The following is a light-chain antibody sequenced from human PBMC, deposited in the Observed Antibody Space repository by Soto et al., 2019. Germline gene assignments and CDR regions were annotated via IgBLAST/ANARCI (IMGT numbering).Light chain of an antibody. CDR2: DAS. CDR3: QLSQQRSSWPPIA. CDR1: ERISHS. Sequence: DIVLTQSPATLSLCPGNRVTLSCRANERISHSLAWYQQKPGQAPRILIYDASFRATGIPERFSGSGSGTDFTLSISSLEPEDFAVYYCQLSQQRSSWPPIAFGQGTRLEIK. J-gene: IGKJ5*01. V-gene: IGKV3-11*01.